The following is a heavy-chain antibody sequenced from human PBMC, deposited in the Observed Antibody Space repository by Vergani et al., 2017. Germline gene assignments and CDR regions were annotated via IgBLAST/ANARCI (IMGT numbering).Heavy chain of an antibody. D-gene: IGHD1-26*01. CDR1: GFTFSSYA. J-gene: IGHJ4*02. Sequence: EVQLVESGGGLVQPGGSLRLSCSASGFTFSSYAMHWVRQAPGKGLEWVSYISSSSSYTNYADSVKGRFTISRDNAKNSLYLQMNSLRAEDTAVYYCARQGVYSGSYLFDYWGQGTLVTVSS. V-gene: IGHV3-21*05. CDR3: ARQGVYSGSYLFDY. CDR2: ISSSSSYT.